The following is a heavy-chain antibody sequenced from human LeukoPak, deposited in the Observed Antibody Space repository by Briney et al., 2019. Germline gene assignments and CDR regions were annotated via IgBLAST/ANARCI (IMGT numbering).Heavy chain of an antibody. D-gene: IGHD3-16*02. CDR2: ISWNGGRT. V-gene: IGHV3-20*04. CDR3: ARYRRGLGYMDV. CDR1: GFTFDDYG. Sequence: GGSLRLSCAASGFTFDDYGMSWVRQAPGEGLEWVSGISWNGGRTGYADSVKGRFTISRDNAKNSLHMQMNSLRADDTALYYCARYRRGLGYMDVWGKGTTVTVSS. J-gene: IGHJ6*03.